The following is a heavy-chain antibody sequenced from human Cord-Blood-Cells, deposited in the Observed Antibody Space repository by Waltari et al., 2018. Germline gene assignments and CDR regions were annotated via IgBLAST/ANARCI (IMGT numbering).Heavy chain of an antibody. CDR2: INHSGST. D-gene: IGHD7-27*01. CDR3: ARGSKLTGDKGGNWFDP. CDR1: GGSFSGYY. Sequence: QVQLQQWGAGLLKPSATLSPTCAVYGGSFSGYYWTWIRQPPGKGLEWIGEINHSGSTNYNPSLKSRVTISVDTSKNQFSLKLSSVTAADTAVYYCARGSKLTGDKGGNWFDPWGQGTLVTVSS. J-gene: IGHJ5*02. V-gene: IGHV4-34*01.